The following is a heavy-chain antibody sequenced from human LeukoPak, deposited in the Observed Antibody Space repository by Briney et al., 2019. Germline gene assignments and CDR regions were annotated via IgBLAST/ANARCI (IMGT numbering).Heavy chain of an antibody. CDR3: ASAYCSSTSCPNWFDP. V-gene: IGHV4-34*01. J-gene: IGHJ5*02. CDR2: INHSGST. D-gene: IGHD2-2*01. Sequence: SETLSLTCAVYGGSFSGYYWSWIRQPPGKGLEWIGEINHSGSTNYNPSLKSRVTISVDTSKNQFSLKLSSVTAADTAVYYCASAYCSSTSCPNWFDPWGQGTLVTVSS. CDR1: GGSFSGYY.